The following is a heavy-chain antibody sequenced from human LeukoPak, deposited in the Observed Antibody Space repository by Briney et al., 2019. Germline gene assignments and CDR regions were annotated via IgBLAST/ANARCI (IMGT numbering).Heavy chain of an antibody. J-gene: IGHJ4*02. CDR1: GFTFSSYA. Sequence: GGSLRLSCAASGFTFSSYAMHWVRQAPGKGLEGVAVISYDGSNKYYADSVKGRFTISRDNSKNTLYLQMNSLRAEDTAVYYCARVNDYYYGSGSYLAEDYWGQGTLVTVSS. CDR2: ISYDGSNK. CDR3: ARVNDYYYGSGSYLAEDY. V-gene: IGHV3-30*04. D-gene: IGHD3-10*01.